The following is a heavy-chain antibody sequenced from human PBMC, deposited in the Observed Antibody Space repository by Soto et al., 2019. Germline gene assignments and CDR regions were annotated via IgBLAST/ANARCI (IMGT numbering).Heavy chain of an antibody. J-gene: IGHJ4*02. CDR2: IYHSRTT. Sequence: QVQLRESGPGLVKPSETLSLTCTVSGDSITGSYWSWIRQPPGKTLEWIGYIYHSRTTTYNPSLKSRVSISVDTSKNQFSLRLTSVIAADTAVYYCARDMPYAAGSLAGCDYWGQGILVTVSS. D-gene: IGHD1-26*01. CDR3: ARDMPYAAGSLAGCDY. CDR1: GDSITGSY. V-gene: IGHV4-59*01.